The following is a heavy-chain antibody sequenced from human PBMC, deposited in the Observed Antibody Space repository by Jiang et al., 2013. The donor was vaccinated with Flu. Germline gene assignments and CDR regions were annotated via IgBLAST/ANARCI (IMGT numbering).Heavy chain of an antibody. CDR2: ISTNTGKS. CDR3: ASYTTRVKIIRGVPTLDGMDV. V-gene: IGHV7-4-1*02. Sequence: QSGSELKKPGASVKVSCKASGFNFHNYAMNWVRQAPGQGLEWMGWISTNTGKSTYAQGFTGRFDFSLDTSVTTAYLQISSLKAEDTAVYFCASYTTRVKIIRGVPTLDGMDVW. D-gene: IGHD3-10*01. CDR1: GFNFHNYA. J-gene: IGHJ6*01.